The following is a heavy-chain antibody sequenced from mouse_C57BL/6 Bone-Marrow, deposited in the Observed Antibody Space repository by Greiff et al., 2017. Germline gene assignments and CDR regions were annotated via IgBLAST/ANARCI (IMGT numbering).Heavy chain of an antibody. D-gene: IGHD1-1*01. CDR3: ARALITTVVALDY. V-gene: IGHV1-61*01. J-gene: IGHJ2*01. Sequence: QVQLKQPGAELVRPGSSVKLSCKASGYTFTSYWMDWVKQRPGQGLEWIGNIYPSDSETHYNQKFKDKATLTVDKSSSTAYMQLSSLTSEDSAVYYCARALITTVVALDYWGQGTTLTVSS. CDR2: IYPSDSET. CDR1: GYTFTSYW.